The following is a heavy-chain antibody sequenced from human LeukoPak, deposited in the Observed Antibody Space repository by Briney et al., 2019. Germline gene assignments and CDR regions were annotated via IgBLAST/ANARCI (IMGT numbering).Heavy chain of an antibody. CDR3: ARGISTSGWLDY. V-gene: IGHV3-53*01. CDR2: LYSGGST. Sequence: PGGSLRLSCAASGFSVSSNYMSWVRQAPGKGLEWVSVLYSGGSTYHADSVKGRFTISRDDSKNTLYLLMNSLRGDDTAVYYCARGISTSGWLDYWGQGTLVTVSS. D-gene: IGHD6-19*01. J-gene: IGHJ4*02. CDR1: GFSVSSNY.